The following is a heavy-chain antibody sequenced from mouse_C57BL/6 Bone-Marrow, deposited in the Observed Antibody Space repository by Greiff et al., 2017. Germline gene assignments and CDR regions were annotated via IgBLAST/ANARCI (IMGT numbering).Heavy chain of an antibody. CDR2: INPYNGGT. CDR3: ARETWELLFDY. J-gene: IGHJ2*01. Sequence: VQLQQSGPVLVKPGASVKMSCKASGYTFTDYYMNWVKQSHGKSLEWIGVINPYNGGTSYNQKFKGKATLTVDKSSSTAYMELNSLTSEDSAVYYCARETWELLFDYWGQGTTLTVSS. CDR1: GYTFTDYY. D-gene: IGHD2-1*01. V-gene: IGHV1-19*01.